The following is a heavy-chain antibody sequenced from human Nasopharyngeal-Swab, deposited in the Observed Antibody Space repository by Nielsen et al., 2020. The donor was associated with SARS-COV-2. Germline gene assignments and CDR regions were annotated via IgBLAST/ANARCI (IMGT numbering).Heavy chain of an antibody. J-gene: IGHJ6*02. CDR2: LSSSSTYI. Sequence: GGSLRLSCAASGFTFSSYNMNWVRQAPGKGLEWVSSLSSSSTYIYYADSVKGRFTISKDSAKNSLYLQMNSLRAEDTAVYYCARDGLDYDFWSAYFMDVWGQGATVTVSS. CDR1: GFTFSSYN. D-gene: IGHD3-3*01. CDR3: ARDGLDYDFWSAYFMDV. V-gene: IGHV3-21*01.